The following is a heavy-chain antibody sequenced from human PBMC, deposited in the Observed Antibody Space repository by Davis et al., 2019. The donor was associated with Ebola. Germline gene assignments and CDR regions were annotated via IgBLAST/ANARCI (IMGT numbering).Heavy chain of an antibody. V-gene: IGHV3-23*01. CDR3: AKETNYYMDV. CDR2: ISGSGGST. Sequence: PGGSLRPSCAAPGFTFSSYSMNWVRQAPGKGLEWVSGISGSGGSTKGRFIISRDNSKNTLYLQMNRLRAEDTAVYYCAKETNYYMDVWGKGTTVTVSS. CDR1: GFTFSSYS. J-gene: IGHJ6*03.